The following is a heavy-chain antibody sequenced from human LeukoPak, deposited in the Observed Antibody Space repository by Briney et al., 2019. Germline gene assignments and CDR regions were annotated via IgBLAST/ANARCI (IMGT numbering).Heavy chain of an antibody. J-gene: IGHJ6*02. D-gene: IGHD3-16*01. CDR3: ARWVGFYYAMDV. CDR1: GGSISSYY. Sequence: SETLSLTCTVSGGSISSYYWSWIRQPPGKGLEWIGYIYYSGSTNYNPSLKSRVTISVDTSKNQFSLKLSSVTAADTAVYYCARWVGFYYAMDVWGQGTTVTVSS. V-gene: IGHV4-59*01. CDR2: IYYSGST.